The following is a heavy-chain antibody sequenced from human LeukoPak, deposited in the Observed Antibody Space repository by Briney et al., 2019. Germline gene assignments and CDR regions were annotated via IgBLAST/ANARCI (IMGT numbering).Heavy chain of an antibody. CDR1: GYTFTGYY. V-gene: IGHV1-2*02. CDR2: INPNSGGT. CDR3: ASLDCSSTSCYQSDY. J-gene: IGHJ4*02. Sequence: ASVKVSCKASGYTFTGYYMHWVRQAPGQGLEWMGWINPNSGGTNYAQKFQGRVTMTRDTSISTAYMELSRLRSDDTAVYYCASLDCSSTSCYQSDYWGQGTLVTVSS. D-gene: IGHD2-2*01.